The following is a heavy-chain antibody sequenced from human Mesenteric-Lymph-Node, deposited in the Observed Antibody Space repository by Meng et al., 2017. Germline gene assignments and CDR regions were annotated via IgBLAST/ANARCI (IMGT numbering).Heavy chain of an antibody. Sequence: ASVKVSCKASGYTFTSYGISWVRQAPGQGLEWMGWISAYNGNTNYAQKLQGRVTMTTDTSTSTAYMELSRLRSDDTAVYYCARDPDDLNFDYWGQGTLVTVSS. CDR2: ISAYNGNT. CDR1: GYTFTSYG. CDR3: ARDPDDLNFDY. V-gene: IGHV1-18*01. J-gene: IGHJ4*02. D-gene: IGHD2-21*02.